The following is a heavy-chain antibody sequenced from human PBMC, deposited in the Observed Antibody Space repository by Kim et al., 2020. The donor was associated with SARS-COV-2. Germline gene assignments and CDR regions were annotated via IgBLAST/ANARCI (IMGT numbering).Heavy chain of an antibody. V-gene: IGHV1-69*01. D-gene: IGHD3-10*01. Sequence: AQKFQGRVTITADESTSTAYMELSSLRSEDTAVYYCAREGSGSYYTRFGYWGQGTLVTVSS. J-gene: IGHJ4*02. CDR3: AREGSGSYYTRFGY.